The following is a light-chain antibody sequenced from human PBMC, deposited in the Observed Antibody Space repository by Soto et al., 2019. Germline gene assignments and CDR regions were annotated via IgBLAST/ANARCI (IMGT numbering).Light chain of an antibody. CDR3: AAWDDSLSAFYV. J-gene: IGLJ1*01. CDR1: SSNIGSNY. Sequence: QSVLTQPPSASGTPGQRVTISCSGSSSNIGSNYVYWYQQLPGTAPKLLIYRNNQRPSGVPDRFSGSKSGTSASLAISRLRSEDEADYYCAAWDDSLSAFYVFGTGTKLTVL. V-gene: IGLV1-47*01. CDR2: RNN.